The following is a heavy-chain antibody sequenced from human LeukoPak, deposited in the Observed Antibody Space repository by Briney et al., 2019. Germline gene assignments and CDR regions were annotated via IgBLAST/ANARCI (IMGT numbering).Heavy chain of an antibody. CDR1: GFTFSSYG. CDR2: ISYDGSNK. D-gene: IGHD3-9*01. Sequence: GRSLRLSCAASGFTFSSYGMHWVRQAPGKGLEWVAVISYDGSNKYYADSVKGRFTISRDNSKNTLYLQMNSLRAEDTAVYYCANALRYFDWLPISPWGQGTLVTVSS. J-gene: IGHJ5*02. CDR3: ANALRYFDWLPISP. V-gene: IGHV3-30*18.